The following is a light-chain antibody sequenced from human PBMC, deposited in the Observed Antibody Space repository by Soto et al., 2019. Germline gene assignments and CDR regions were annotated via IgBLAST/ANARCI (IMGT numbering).Light chain of an antibody. V-gene: IGLV2-11*01. CDR3: CSYAGSYTSYV. CDR2: DVS. J-gene: IGLJ1*01. Sequence: QSVLTQPRSVSVSPGQSVTISCTGTSSDVDGYNYVSWYQQHPGKAPKLMIYDVSERPSGVPDRFSGSKSGNTASLTISGLQAEDEADYYCCSYAGSYTSYVFGTGTKVTVL. CDR1: SSDVDGYNY.